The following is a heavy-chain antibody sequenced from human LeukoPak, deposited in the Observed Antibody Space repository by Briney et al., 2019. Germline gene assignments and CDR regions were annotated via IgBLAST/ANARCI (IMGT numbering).Heavy chain of an antibody. J-gene: IGHJ2*01. V-gene: IGHV3-48*02. CDR2: ISTGSTTI. D-gene: IGHD2-2*01. CDR1: GFTFSNYA. Sequence: PGGSLRLSCTASGFTFSNYAMHWVRQAPGKGLEWLSYISTGSTTIYYADSVKGRFTISRDNAKNSLYLQMSSLRDEDTAVFYCARASCTSSTCHPYWYFDLWGRGTLVTVSS. CDR3: ARASCTSSTCHPYWYFDL.